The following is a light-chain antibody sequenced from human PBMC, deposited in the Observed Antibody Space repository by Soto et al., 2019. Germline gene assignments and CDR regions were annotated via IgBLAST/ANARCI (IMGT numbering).Light chain of an antibody. V-gene: IGLV2-14*01. J-gene: IGLJ1*01. CDR2: DVS. CDR3: SSYTSSIPYV. Sequence: QSALTQPASVSGSPGQSITICCTGTSSDVGGYNYVSWYQQHPGKAPKLMIYDVSNRPSGVSNRFSGSKSGNTASLTISGLQAEDEADYYCSSYTSSIPYVFGTGTKATV. CDR1: SSDVGGYNY.